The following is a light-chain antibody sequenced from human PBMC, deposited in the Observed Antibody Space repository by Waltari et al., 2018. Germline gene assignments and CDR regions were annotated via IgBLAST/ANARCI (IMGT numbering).Light chain of an antibody. Sequence: QSVLTQPPSVSAAPGQKVTISCSGSTSNIGTNYVSWYQQFPGAAPKVLIYGNDKRTTGIPDRFSGSKSGTLATLDITGLQTGDEADYYCGTWDNTLSAVFGGGTKVTVL. CDR3: GTWDNTLSAV. V-gene: IGLV1-51*01. CDR1: TSNIGTNY. CDR2: GND. J-gene: IGLJ2*01.